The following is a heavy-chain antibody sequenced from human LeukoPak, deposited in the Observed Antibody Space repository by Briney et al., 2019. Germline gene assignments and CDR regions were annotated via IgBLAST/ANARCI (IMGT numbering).Heavy chain of an antibody. D-gene: IGHD1-26*01. CDR3: ARDNSVGDNAWWFDP. Sequence: GGSLRLSCAASGFTFSSYWMSWVRQAPGKGLEWVANIKQDGSEKYYVDSVKGRFTISRDNAKNSLYLQMNSLRAEDTAVYYCARDNSVGDNAWWFDPWGQGTLVTVSS. V-gene: IGHV3-7*01. CDR2: IKQDGSEK. CDR1: GFTFSSYW. J-gene: IGHJ5*02.